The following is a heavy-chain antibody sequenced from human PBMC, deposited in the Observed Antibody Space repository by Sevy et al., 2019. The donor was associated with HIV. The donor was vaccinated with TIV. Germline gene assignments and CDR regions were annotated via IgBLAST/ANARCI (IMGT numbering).Heavy chain of an antibody. Sequence: ASVKVSCKASGYTFTSYGISWVRQAPGQGLEWMGWISAYNGNSNYAQKLQGRVTMTTDTSTGTAYMELRSLRSDDTAVYYCARDFGSGSYYPHNWFDPWGQGTLVTVSS. CDR2: ISAYNGNS. V-gene: IGHV1-18*01. CDR1: GYTFTSYG. J-gene: IGHJ5*02. D-gene: IGHD3-10*01. CDR3: ARDFGSGSYYPHNWFDP.